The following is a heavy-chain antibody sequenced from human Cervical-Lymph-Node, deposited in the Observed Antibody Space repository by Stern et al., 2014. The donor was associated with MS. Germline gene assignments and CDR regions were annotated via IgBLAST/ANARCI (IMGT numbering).Heavy chain of an antibody. Sequence: QVQLVESGPGLVRPSQTLSLTCSVSGASVNSAGYYWGWIRQHPGKGLEWIGYLHSTGSTYYNPSLRGRVTISGDTSKNQFSLKLSSVTAADTAVYYCASQDCSGGSCYSAGYFDLWGRGTLVTVSS. D-gene: IGHD2-15*01. CDR3: ASQDCSGGSCYSAGYFDL. CDR1: GASVNSAGYY. CDR2: LHSTGST. J-gene: IGHJ2*01. V-gene: IGHV4-31*03.